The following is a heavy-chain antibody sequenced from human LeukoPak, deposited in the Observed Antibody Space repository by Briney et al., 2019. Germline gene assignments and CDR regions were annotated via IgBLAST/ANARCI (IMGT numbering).Heavy chain of an antibody. J-gene: IGHJ5*02. CDR3: ARNPGGYYDSSGYYVSWFDP. CDR2: INHSGST. Sequence: SETLSLTCAVYGGSFSGYYWSWIRQPPGKGLEWIGEINHSGSTNYNPSLKSRVTISVDTSKNQFSLKLSSVTAADTAVYYCARNPGGYYDSSGYYVSWFDPWGQGTLVTVSS. CDR1: GGSFSGYY. D-gene: IGHD3-22*01. V-gene: IGHV4-34*01.